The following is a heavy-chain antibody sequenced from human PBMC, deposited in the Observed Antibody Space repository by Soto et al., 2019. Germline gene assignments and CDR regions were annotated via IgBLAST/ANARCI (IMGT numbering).Heavy chain of an antibody. Sequence: GGSLRLSCAASGFTFSSYAMSWVRQAPGKGLEWVSAISGSGGSTYYADSVKGRFTISRDNSKNTLYLQMNSLRAEDTAVYYCAKDPGIAAAGTRGWFDPWGQGTLVTVSS. CDR1: GFTFSSYA. V-gene: IGHV3-23*01. CDR3: AKDPGIAAAGTRGWFDP. CDR2: ISGSGGST. J-gene: IGHJ5*02. D-gene: IGHD6-13*01.